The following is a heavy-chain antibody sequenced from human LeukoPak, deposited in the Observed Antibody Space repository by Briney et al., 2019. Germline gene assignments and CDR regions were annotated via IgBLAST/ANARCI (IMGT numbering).Heavy chain of an antibody. CDR2: IYYSGST. CDR1: GGSISSSYYY. CDR3: ARQASCGGSCHPHLDF. D-gene: IGHD2-15*01. Sequence: PSETLSLTCIVSGGSISSSYYYWVWIRQPPGKGLQWIGNIYYSGSTYYNPSLKSRVTISVDTSKNQFSLKLSSATAADTAVYYCARQASCGGSCHPHLDFWGQGTLVTVSP. V-gene: IGHV4-39*01. J-gene: IGHJ4*02.